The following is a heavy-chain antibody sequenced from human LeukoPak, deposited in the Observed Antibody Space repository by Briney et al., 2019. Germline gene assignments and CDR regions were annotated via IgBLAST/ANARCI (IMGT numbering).Heavy chain of an antibody. D-gene: IGHD3-3*02. Sequence: GGSLRLSCAASGFTFRSYAMSWVRQAPGKGLELVSSISSSSSSYKYYADSVKGRFTVSRDNAKNSLYLQMNSLRAEDTAVYYCAREKSFLEWLSTGRRDGYYMDVWGKGTTVTASS. V-gene: IGHV3-21*01. CDR2: ISSSSSSYK. J-gene: IGHJ6*03. CDR3: AREKSFLEWLSTGRRDGYYMDV. CDR1: GFTFRSYA.